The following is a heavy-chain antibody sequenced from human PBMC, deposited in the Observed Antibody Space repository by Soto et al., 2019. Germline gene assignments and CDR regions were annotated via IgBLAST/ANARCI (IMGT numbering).Heavy chain of an antibody. Sequence: VSLRLSCAASGFTFSTYAMSGGRKARGKGLEWVSSITGTGGNTYYADSVTGRFTISRDNPKNTLYLQMDSLRAEATALYPCAKIGSTSSPGMLWGRG. CDR3: AKIGSTSSPGML. CDR2: ITGTGGNT. V-gene: IGHV3-23*01. D-gene: IGHD1-26*01. J-gene: IGHJ4*02. CDR1: GFTFSTYA.